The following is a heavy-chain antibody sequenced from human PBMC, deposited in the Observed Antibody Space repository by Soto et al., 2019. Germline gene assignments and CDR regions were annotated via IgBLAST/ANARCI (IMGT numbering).Heavy chain of an antibody. D-gene: IGHD5-12*01. V-gene: IGHV3-9*01. CDR1: EFTFDYYA. J-gene: IGHJ4*02. CDR2: ISWNSGSI. Sequence: EVQLVESGGGLVQPGRSLRLSCAASEFTFDYYAMQWVRQAPGKGLEWVSGISWNSGSIGYADSVKGRFTISRDNAKNSLYLQMNSLRAEDTALYHCAKGPRGYSGYLTCFDYWGQGTLVTVSS. CDR3: AKGPRGYSGYLTCFDY.